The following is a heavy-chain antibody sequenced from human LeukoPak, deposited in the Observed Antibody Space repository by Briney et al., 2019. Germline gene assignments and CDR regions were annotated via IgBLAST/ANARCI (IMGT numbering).Heavy chain of an antibody. CDR3: ARGDLRAQNPGIF. CDR1: GGTFSSYA. V-gene: IGHV1-69*05. Sequence: SVKVSCKASGGTFSSYAISWVRQAPGQGLEWMGGIIPIFGTANYAQKLQGRVTMTTDTSTSTAYMELRSLRSDDTAVYYCARGDLRAQNPGIFWGQGTLVTVSS. D-gene: IGHD3-10*01. CDR2: IIPIFGTA. J-gene: IGHJ4*02.